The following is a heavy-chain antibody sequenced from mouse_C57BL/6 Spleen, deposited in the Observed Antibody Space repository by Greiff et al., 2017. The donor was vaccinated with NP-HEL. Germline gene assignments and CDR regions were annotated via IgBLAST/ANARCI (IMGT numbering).Heavy chain of an antibody. Sequence: EVMLVESGAELVKPGASVKLSCTASGFNIKDYYMHWVKQRTEQGLEWIGRIDPEDGETKYAPKFQGKATITADTSSNTAYLQLSSLTSEDTAVYYCARSRGSVPYYYAMDYWGQGTSVTVSS. V-gene: IGHV14-2*01. D-gene: IGHD1-1*01. CDR1: GFNIKDYY. CDR3: ARSRGSVPYYYAMDY. J-gene: IGHJ4*01. CDR2: IDPEDGET.